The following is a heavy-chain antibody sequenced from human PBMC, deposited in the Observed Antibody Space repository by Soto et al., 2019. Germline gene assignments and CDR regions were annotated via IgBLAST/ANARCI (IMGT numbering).Heavy chain of an antibody. CDR1: GYTFTSYG. D-gene: IGHD4-17*01. Sequence: QVQLVQSGAEVKKPGASVKVSCKASGYTFTSYGISWVRQAPGQGLEWMGWISPYNGNTNYAQKLQGRVTMTTDTSTSTAYMELRSLRSDDTAVYYCARDPAQDGDSTDGMDVWGQGTTVTVSS. CDR2: ISPYNGNT. V-gene: IGHV1-18*04. J-gene: IGHJ6*02. CDR3: ARDPAQDGDSTDGMDV.